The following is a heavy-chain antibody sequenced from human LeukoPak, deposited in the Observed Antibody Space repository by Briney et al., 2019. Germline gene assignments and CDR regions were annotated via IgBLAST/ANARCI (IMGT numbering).Heavy chain of an antibody. CDR3: ARDSRGYYDTSGYFDY. CDR1: GDSVSSDSYY. D-gene: IGHD3-22*01. Sequence: SETLSLTCTVSGDSVSSDSYYWSWIRQPPGKGLEWIGYIYYSGTTKQNPSLKSRVTLSVDTSNNQLSLKLTSVTAADTAVYYCARDSRGYYDTSGYFDYWGQGTLVTGSS. J-gene: IGHJ4*02. CDR2: IYYSGTT. V-gene: IGHV4-61*01.